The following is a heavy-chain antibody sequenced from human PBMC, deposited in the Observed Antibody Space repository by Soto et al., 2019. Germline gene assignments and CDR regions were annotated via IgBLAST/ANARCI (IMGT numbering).Heavy chain of an antibody. Sequence: KPSETLSLTCTVSGGSISSGGYYWSWIRQHPGKGLEWIGYIYYSGSTYYNPSLKSRVTISVDTSKNQFSLKLSSVTAADTAVYYCARDHSSSWTSLWGQGTLVTVSS. J-gene: IGHJ4*02. D-gene: IGHD6-13*01. CDR3: ARDHSSSWTSL. CDR2: IYYSGST. CDR1: GGSISSGGYY. V-gene: IGHV4-31*03.